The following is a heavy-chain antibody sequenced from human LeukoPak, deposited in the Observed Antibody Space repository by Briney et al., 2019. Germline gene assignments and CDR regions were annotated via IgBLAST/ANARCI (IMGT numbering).Heavy chain of an antibody. CDR1: GFTFSSYS. J-gene: IGHJ4*02. V-gene: IGHV3-48*01. D-gene: IGHD6-13*01. CDR3: ARGGSSSWYYFDY. CDR2: ISSTSGTI. Sequence: PGGSLRLSCAASGFTFSSYSMNWVRQAPGKGLEWLSYISSTSGTIYYADSVKGRFTISRDNSKNTLYLQMNSLRAEDTAVYYCARGGSSSWYYFDYWGQGTLVTVSS.